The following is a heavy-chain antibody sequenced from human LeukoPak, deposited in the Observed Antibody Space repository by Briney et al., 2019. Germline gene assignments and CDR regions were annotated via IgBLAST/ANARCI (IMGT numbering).Heavy chain of an antibody. J-gene: IGHJ6*02. Sequence: PSETLSLTCTVSGGSISSSSYYWGWIRQPPGKGLEWIGSIYYSGSTYYNPSLKSRVTISVDTSKNQFSLKLSSVTAADTAVYYCARAGDHKGSWLRHYYYGMDVWGQGTTVTVSS. CDR1: GGSISSSSYY. CDR2: IYYSGST. CDR3: ARAGDHKGSWLRHYYYGMDV. V-gene: IGHV4-39*01. D-gene: IGHD6-13*01.